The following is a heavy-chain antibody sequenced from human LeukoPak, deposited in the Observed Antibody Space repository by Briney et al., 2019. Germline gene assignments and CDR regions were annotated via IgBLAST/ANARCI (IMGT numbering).Heavy chain of an antibody. V-gene: IGHV5-51*01. CDR3: ASAPAGSGSYKFDY. J-gene: IGHJ4*02. CDR2: IYPGDSDT. D-gene: IGHD3-10*01. Sequence: GESLKISCKHSGDSFPTYWIGWVRQMPGKGLKWMGIIYPGDSDTRYSPSFQGQVTISADKSISTAYLQWSSLKASDTAMYYCASAPAGSGSYKFDYWGQGTLVTVSS. CDR1: GDSFPTYW.